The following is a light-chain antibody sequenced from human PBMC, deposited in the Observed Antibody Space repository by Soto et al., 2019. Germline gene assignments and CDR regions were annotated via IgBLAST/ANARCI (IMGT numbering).Light chain of an antibody. CDR1: QSVSSNY. J-gene: IGKJ1*01. V-gene: IGKV3-20*01. CDR2: GAS. Sequence: IVLTQSPGTLSLSPGERATLSCRASQSVSSNYLAWYQQKPGQAPRLLIYGASSRATGIPDRFSASGSGTDFTLTISRLEPEEFAVYYCQQYGSSPRTFGQGTKVEIK. CDR3: QQYGSSPRT.